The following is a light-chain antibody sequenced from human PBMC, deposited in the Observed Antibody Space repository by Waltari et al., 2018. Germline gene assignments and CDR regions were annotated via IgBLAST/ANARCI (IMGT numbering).Light chain of an antibody. CDR3: SSYAGSNKNVV. Sequence: QSALTQPPSASGSPGQSVTISCTGTSSDVGGYYYVPLYQQHPGKAPKLMIYEVSKRPSGFPDRFSGSKSGNTASLTVSGLQAEDEADYYCSSYAGSNKNVVFGGGTKLTVL. CDR2: EVS. CDR1: SSDVGGYYY. J-gene: IGLJ2*01. V-gene: IGLV2-8*01.